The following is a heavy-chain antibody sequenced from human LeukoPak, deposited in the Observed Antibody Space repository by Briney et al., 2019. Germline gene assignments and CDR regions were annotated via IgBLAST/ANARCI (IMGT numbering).Heavy chain of an antibody. CDR1: GYTFTSYG. Sequence: GASVKVSCKASGYTFTSYGISWVRQAPGQGLEWMGWISAYNGNTNYAQKLQGRVTMTTDTSTSTAYMELRSLRSDDTAVYYCARETSGSYYDPNWFDPWGQGTLVTVSS. CDR2: ISAYNGNT. CDR3: ARETSGSYYDPNWFDP. V-gene: IGHV1-18*01. D-gene: IGHD1-26*01. J-gene: IGHJ5*02.